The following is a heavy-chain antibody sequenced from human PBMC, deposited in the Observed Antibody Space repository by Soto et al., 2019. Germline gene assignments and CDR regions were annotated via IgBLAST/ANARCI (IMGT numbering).Heavy chain of an antibody. V-gene: IGHV5-51*01. Sequence: GESLKISCKGSGYSFTSYWIGWVRQMPGKGLEWMGIIYPCDSDTRYSPSFQGQVTITAGKSISTAYLQWSSLKASDTAMYYCARPDTASHIAAQPFDAFDIWGQGTMVTVSS. CDR1: GYSFTSYW. D-gene: IGHD6-6*01. CDR2: IYPCDSDT. J-gene: IGHJ3*02. CDR3: ARPDTASHIAAQPFDAFDI.